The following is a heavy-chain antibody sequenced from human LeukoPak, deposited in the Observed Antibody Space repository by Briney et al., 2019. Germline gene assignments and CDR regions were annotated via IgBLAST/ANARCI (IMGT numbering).Heavy chain of an antibody. D-gene: IGHD3-10*01. J-gene: IGHJ4*02. CDR3: AKSLPRLTLLLWFGLDY. CDR2: ISWDGGST. CDR1: GFTFDDYT. V-gene: IGHV3-43*01. Sequence: GGSLRLSCAASGFTFDDYTMHWVRQAPGKGLEWVSLISWDGGSTYYADSVKGRFTISRDNSKNSLYLQMNSLRTEDTALYYCAKSLPRLTLLLWFGLDYWGQGTLVTVSS.